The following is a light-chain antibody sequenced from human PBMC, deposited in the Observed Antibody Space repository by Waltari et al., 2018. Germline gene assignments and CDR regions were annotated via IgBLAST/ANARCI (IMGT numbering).Light chain of an antibody. CDR1: QSIRSQ. CDR3: QHYLNLPVA. V-gene: IGKV3-20*01. CDR2: GTS. Sequence: EIVLTQFPGTLSLSPGERVILSCRASQSIRSQLAWYQQKPGQAPRLLIYGTSNRATGIPDRFSGSGSGTDFSLTISRLDHEDCAVYYCQHYLNLPVAFGPGTKVEIK. J-gene: IGKJ3*01.